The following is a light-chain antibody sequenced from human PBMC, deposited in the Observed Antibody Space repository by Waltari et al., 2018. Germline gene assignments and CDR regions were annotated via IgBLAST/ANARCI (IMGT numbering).Light chain of an antibody. CDR1: QSVNTY. J-gene: IGKJ4*01. CDR3: QERSNWPGGS. CDR2: DAS. Sequence: EIVFTQSPASLSLSPGESASLSCMATQSVNTYLALYQQKPGQPPSLLIYDASTRATGVPARFVGSWSGTDFTLTITRLEPEDFAVYYCQERSNWPGGSFGGGTKVETK. V-gene: IGKV3-11*01.